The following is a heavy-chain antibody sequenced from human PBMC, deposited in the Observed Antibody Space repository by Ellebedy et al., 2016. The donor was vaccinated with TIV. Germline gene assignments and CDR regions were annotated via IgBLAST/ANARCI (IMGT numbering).Heavy chain of an antibody. D-gene: IGHD6-19*01. Sequence: AASVKVSCKASGGTFSSYAISWVRQAPGQGLEWMGGIIPIFGTANYAQKFQGRVTITADESTSTAYMELSSLRSEDTAVYYCARVAQQWLVLRTDRPNHYYYGMDVWGQGTTVTVSS. CDR2: IIPIFGTA. CDR3: ARVAQQWLVLRTDRPNHYYYGMDV. V-gene: IGHV1-69*13. CDR1: GGTFSSYA. J-gene: IGHJ6*02.